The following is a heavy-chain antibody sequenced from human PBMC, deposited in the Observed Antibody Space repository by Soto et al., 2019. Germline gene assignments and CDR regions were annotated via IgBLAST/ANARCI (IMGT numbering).Heavy chain of an antibody. V-gene: IGHV4-34*01. J-gene: IGHJ6*03. D-gene: IGHD2-8*01. CDR3: ARVSVLMVYAITPSYYYYYYMDV. CDR2: INHSGST. CDR1: GGSCRGYY. Sequence: SETLSLTSAVDGGSCRGYYWSWIRQHPGKGLEWIGEINHSGSTNYNPSLKSRVTISVDTSKNQFSLKLSSVTAADTAVYYCARVSVLMVYAITPSYYYYYYMDVWGKGTTVTVSS.